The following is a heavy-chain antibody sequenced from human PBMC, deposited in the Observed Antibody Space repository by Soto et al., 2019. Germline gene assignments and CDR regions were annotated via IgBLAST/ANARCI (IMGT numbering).Heavy chain of an antibody. CDR1: GFTFSSYG. V-gene: IGHV3-33*01. J-gene: IGHJ6*03. Sequence: QVQLVESGGGVVQPGRSLRLSCAASGFTFSSYGMPWVRQAPGKGLEWVAVIWYDGSNKYYADSVKGRFTISRDNSKNMLYLQMNSLRAEDTAVYYCARDVDYYYYMDVWGKGTTVTVSS. CDR2: IWYDGSNK. CDR3: ARDVDYYYYMDV. D-gene: IGHD2-15*01.